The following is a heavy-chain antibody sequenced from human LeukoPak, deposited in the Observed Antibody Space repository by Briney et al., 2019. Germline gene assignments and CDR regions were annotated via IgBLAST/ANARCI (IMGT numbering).Heavy chain of an antibody. Sequence: GGSLRLSCAASGFTFSSYSMNWVRQAPGKGLEWVSSISSSSSYIYYADSVKGRFTISRDNAKNSLYLQMNSLRAEDTAVYYCAKVSYRLQLWFSYFDYWGQGTLVTVSS. CDR1: GFTFSSYS. D-gene: IGHD5-18*01. J-gene: IGHJ4*02. V-gene: IGHV3-21*04. CDR3: AKVSYRLQLWFSYFDY. CDR2: ISSSSSYI.